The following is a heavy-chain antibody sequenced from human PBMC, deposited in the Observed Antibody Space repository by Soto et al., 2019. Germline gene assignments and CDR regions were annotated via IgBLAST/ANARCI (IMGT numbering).Heavy chain of an antibody. V-gene: IGHV4-30-4*01. Sequence: PSETLSLTCTFSGGSISSGDYYWSWIRQPPGKGLEWIGYIYYSGSTYYNPSLKSRVTISVDTSKNQFSLKLSSVTAADTAVYYCARLWFGESYYYYGMDVWGQGTTVTVSS. CDR3: ARLWFGESYYYYGMDV. D-gene: IGHD3-10*01. CDR1: GGSISSGDYY. CDR2: IYYSGST. J-gene: IGHJ6*02.